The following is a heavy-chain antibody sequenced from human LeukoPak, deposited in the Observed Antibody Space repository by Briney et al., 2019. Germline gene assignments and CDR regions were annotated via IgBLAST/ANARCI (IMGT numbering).Heavy chain of an antibody. CDR3: ARGLGVLTGYSPPISFDY. V-gene: IGHV4-34*01. D-gene: IGHD3-9*01. CDR2: INHSGGT. Sequence: SETLSLTCAVYGGSFSGYYWSWIRQPPGKGLEWIGEINHSGGTNYNPSLKSRVTISVDTSKNQFSLKLSSVTAADTAVYYCARGLGVLTGYSPPISFDYWGQGTLVTVSS. J-gene: IGHJ4*02. CDR1: GGSFSGYY.